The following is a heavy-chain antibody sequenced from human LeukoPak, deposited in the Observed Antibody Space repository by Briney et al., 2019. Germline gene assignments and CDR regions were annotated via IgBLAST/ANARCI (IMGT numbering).Heavy chain of an antibody. D-gene: IGHD3-3*01. CDR3: ATPKLRFLEWLLLI. CDR1: GYTFTHYY. J-gene: IGHJ4*02. Sequence: GASVKISCKVSGYTFTHYYMRWVQQAPGKGLEWMGLVDPEDGETIYAEKFQGRVTITADTSTDTAYMELSSLRSEDTAVYYCATPKLRFLEWLLLIWGQGTLVTVSS. V-gene: IGHV1-69-2*01. CDR2: VDPEDGET.